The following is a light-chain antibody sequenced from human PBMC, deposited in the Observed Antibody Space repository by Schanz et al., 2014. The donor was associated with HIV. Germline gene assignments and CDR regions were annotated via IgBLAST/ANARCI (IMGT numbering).Light chain of an antibody. CDR2: GAS. V-gene: IGKV1-39*01. Sequence: DIQMTQSPSTLSASVGDRVTITCRASQSISTSLNWYHQKPGKAPQLLIYGASNLQSGVPSRFSGSGSGTDFTLSISRLQPEDFATYYCQQYDSYPYTFGQGTTLDLK. CDR1: QSISTS. J-gene: IGKJ2*01. CDR3: QQYDSYPYT.